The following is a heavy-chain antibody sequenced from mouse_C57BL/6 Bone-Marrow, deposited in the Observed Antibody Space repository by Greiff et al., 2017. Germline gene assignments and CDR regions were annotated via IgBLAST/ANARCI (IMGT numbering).Heavy chain of an antibody. Sequence: QVTLKVCGPGILQPSQTLSLTCSFSGFSLSTFGMGVGWIRPPSGKGLEWLAHIWWDDDKYYNPALKSRLTISKATSKNQIFLRIANVDTADTATDYCARIRGITTEEYFDVWGTGTTVTVSS. V-gene: IGHV8-8*01. D-gene: IGHD1-1*01. CDR3: ARIRGITTEEYFDV. CDR1: GFSLSTFGMG. CDR2: IWWDDDK. J-gene: IGHJ1*03.